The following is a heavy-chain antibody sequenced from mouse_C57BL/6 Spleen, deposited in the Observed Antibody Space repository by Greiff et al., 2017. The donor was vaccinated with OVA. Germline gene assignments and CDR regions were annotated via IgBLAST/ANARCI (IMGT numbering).Heavy chain of an antibody. CDR1: GYTFTSYW. J-gene: IGHJ1*03. CDR2: IDPSDSET. D-gene: IGHD2-2*01. CDR3: ARGGYGYDWYFDV. V-gene: IGHV1-52*01. Sequence: QVQLQQPGAELVRPGSSVKLSCKASGYTFTSYWMHWVKQRPIQGLEWIGNIDPSDSETPYNQKFKDQATLTVDKSASTAYMQLSSRTAEDSAVYYCARGGYGYDWYFDVWGTGTTVTVSS.